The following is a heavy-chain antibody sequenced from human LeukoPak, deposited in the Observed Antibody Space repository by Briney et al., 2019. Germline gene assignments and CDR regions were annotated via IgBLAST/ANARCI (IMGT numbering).Heavy chain of an antibody. CDR2: IGGSGGST. CDR1: GFTFSSYA. Sequence: GGSLRLSCAASGFTFSSYAMSWVRQAPGKGLGWVSSIGGSGGSTYYADSVKGRFTISRDNSKNTLYLQMNSLRAEDTAVYYCAKVETAAAATLRGFDYWGQGTLVTVSS. J-gene: IGHJ4*02. V-gene: IGHV3-23*01. D-gene: IGHD6-13*01. CDR3: AKVETAAAATLRGFDY.